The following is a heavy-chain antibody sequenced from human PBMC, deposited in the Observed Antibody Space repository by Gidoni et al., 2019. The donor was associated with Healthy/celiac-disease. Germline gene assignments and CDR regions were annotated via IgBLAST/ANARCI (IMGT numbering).Heavy chain of an antibody. Sequence: QVQLVESGGGVVQPGRSLRLSCAASGFTFSSDAMHWVRQAPGKGLEWVAVISYDGSNKYYADSVKGRFTISRDNSKNTLYLQMNSLRAEDTAVYYCARDPSSGWYGNYYYGMDVWGQGTTVTVSS. CDR1: GFTFSSDA. J-gene: IGHJ6*02. V-gene: IGHV3-30-3*01. D-gene: IGHD6-19*01. CDR2: ISYDGSNK. CDR3: ARDPSSGWYGNYYYGMDV.